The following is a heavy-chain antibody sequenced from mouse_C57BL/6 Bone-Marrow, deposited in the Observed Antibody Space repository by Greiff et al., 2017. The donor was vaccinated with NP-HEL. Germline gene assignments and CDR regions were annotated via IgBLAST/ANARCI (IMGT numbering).Heavy chain of an antibody. D-gene: IGHD1-1*01. CDR3: ARDGSSYIDY. V-gene: IGHV1-81*01. Sequence: VKLQESGAELARPGASVKLSCKASGYTFTSYGISWVKQRTGQGLEWIGEIYPRSGNTYYNEKFKGKATLTADKSSSTAYMELRSLTSEDSAVYFCARDGSSYIDYWGQGTTLTVSS. CDR2: IYPRSGNT. CDR1: GYTFTSYG. J-gene: IGHJ2*01.